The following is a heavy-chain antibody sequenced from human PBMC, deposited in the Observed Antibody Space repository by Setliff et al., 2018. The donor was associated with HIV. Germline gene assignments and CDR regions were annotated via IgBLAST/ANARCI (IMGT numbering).Heavy chain of an antibody. Sequence: WASVKVSCKASGYTFTTYYVHWVRQAPGQGLEWMGILNPSGDSTAYAQQFQGRVTMTTDTSTSTVYMELSSLRSEDTAMYYCARAIYSGYYYREFDYWGQGTLVTVSS. V-gene: IGHV1-46*01. D-gene: IGHD5-12*01. CDR3: ARAIYSGYYYREFDY. J-gene: IGHJ4*02. CDR1: GYTFTTYY. CDR2: LNPSGDST.